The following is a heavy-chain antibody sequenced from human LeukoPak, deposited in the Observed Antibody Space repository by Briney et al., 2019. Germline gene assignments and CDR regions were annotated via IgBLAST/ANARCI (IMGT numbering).Heavy chain of an antibody. CDR2: INAGNGNT. J-gene: IGHJ6*02. CDR3: ARDLDSSREDV. V-gene: IGHV1-3*01. D-gene: IGHD3-22*01. CDR1: GYTFINYA. Sequence: ASVKVSCKASGYTFINYAMHWVRQAPGQRLEWMGWINAGNGNTKYSQKFQGRVTITRDTSASTVYMELSGLRSEDTAVYYCARDLDSSREDVWGQGTTVTVSS.